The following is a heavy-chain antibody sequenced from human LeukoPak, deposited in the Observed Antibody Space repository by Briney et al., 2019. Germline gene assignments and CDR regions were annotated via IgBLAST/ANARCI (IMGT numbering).Heavy chain of an antibody. CDR2: IKQDGSEK. CDR1: GFTFDDYG. J-gene: IGHJ4*02. CDR3: ARGTIAVAGTDY. D-gene: IGHD6-19*01. V-gene: IGHV3-7*01. Sequence: GGSLRLSCAASGFTFDDYGMSWVRQAPGKGLEWVANIKQDGSEKYYVDSVKGRFTISRDNARNSLYLQMNSLRAEDTAVYYCARGTIAVAGTDYWGQGTLVTVSS.